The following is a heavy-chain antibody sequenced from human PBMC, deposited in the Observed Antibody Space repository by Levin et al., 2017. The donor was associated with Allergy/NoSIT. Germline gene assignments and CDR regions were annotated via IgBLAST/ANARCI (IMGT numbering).Heavy chain of an antibody. CDR3: ARDNGGYRLNWFDP. D-gene: IGHD5-18*01. V-gene: IGHV3-33*01. CDR1: GFTFSSYG. Sequence: GGSLRLSCAASGFTFSSYGMHWVRQAPGKGLEWVAVIWYDGSNKYYADSVKGRFTISRDNSKNTLYLQMNSLRAEDTAVYYCARDNGGYRLNWFDPWGQGTLVTVSS. J-gene: IGHJ5*02. CDR2: IWYDGSNK.